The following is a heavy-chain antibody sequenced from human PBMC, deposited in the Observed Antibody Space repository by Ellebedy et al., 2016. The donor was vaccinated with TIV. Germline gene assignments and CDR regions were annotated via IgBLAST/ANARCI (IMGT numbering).Heavy chain of an antibody. Sequence: SETLSLTCTVSGASISSYYCSWIRQPPGKGLEWIGYICYSGSANYNPSLKSRVTISVDTSKNQVSLKLTSVTAADTAVYYCARGPSSGYTYGWGQGTLVTVSS. CDR2: ICYSGSA. V-gene: IGHV4-59*01. J-gene: IGHJ4*02. CDR1: GASISSYY. CDR3: ARGPSSGYTYG. D-gene: IGHD5-18*01.